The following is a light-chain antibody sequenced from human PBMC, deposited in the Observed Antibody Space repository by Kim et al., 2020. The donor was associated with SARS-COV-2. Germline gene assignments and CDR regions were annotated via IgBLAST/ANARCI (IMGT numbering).Light chain of an antibody. V-gene: IGKV1-5*03. CDR1: QSVYTW. J-gene: IGKJ1*01. CDR2: KAS. CDR3: QQYNAYPWT. Sequence: ATVGDRVTITCRASQSVYTWLAWYQQKPGKTPNLLIYKASYLQNGAPSRFSGSGSGTEFTLTINSLQPDDFATYYCQQYNAYPWTFGQGTKVEIK.